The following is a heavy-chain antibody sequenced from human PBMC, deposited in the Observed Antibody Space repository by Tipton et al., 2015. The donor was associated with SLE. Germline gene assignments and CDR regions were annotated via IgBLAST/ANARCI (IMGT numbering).Heavy chain of an antibody. Sequence: SLRLSCAASGFTFSNYAMHWVRQAPGKGLEWVAVISYDGSYRYYSDSVKGRFTISRDDSKNTLYLQMSSLRAEDTAIYYCGKGLNFNFWSGFGMDVWGQGTTVTVS. J-gene: IGHJ6*02. V-gene: IGHV3-30*04. CDR2: ISYDGSYR. CDR1: GFTFSNYA. CDR3: GKGLNFNFWSGFGMDV. D-gene: IGHD3-3*01.